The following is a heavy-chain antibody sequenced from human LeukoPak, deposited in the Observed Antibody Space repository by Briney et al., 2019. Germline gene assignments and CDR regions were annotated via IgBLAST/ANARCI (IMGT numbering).Heavy chain of an antibody. V-gene: IGHV3-7*01. J-gene: IGHJ4*02. D-gene: IGHD6-6*01. CDR3: ARLIGDRTIYDY. Sequence: GGSLRLSCAASGFTFRTYWMSWVRQAPGKGLEWVASINQGGSETYYVESVKGRFTISRDNAMNSFFLQMNSLRAEDTAVYYCARLIGDRTIYDYWGQGTLATVSS. CDR1: GFTFRTYW. CDR2: INQGGSET.